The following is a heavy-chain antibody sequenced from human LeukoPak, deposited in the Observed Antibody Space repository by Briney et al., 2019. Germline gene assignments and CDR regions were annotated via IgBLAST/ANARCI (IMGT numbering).Heavy chain of an antibody. V-gene: IGHV5-51*01. D-gene: IGHD3-22*01. CDR1: GYSFTSYW. CDR2: IYPGGSDT. J-gene: IGHJ4*02. Sequence: GESLKISCKGSGYSFTSYWIGWVRQMPGKGLEWMGIIYPGGSDTRYSPSFQGQVTISADKSINTAYLQWSSLKASDTAMYYCARRYYYDSSGYYVDYWGQGTPVTVSS. CDR3: ARRYYYDSSGYYVDY.